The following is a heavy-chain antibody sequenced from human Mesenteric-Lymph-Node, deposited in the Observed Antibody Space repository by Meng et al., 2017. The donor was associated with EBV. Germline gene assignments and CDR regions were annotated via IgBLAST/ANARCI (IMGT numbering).Heavy chain of an antibody. CDR1: DVSFNDCY. J-gene: IGHJ4*02. Sequence: GLCTPSETLSLSCDGYDVSFNDCYCNWIRQPPGKGLEWSGEINHSGSTNFNPSLKSRVTISLDTSKNPFSLRFNSVTAADTAVYYCARDVVPLDPESRADWGPGTLVTVSS. V-gene: IGHV4-34*01. CDR3: ARDVVPLDPESRAD. CDR2: INHSGST. D-gene: IGHD1-1*01.